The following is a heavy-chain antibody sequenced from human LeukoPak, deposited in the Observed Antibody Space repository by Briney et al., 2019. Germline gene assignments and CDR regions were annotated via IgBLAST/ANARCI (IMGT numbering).Heavy chain of an antibody. D-gene: IGHD3-3*01. Sequence: VASVKVSCKASGYTFTAYYMHWVRQAPGQGLEWMGWINPNSGGTNYAQKFQGRVTITADESTSTAYMELSSLRSEDTAVYYCARVWSPTIFGVVVNWFDPWGQGTLVTVSS. V-gene: IGHV1-2*02. J-gene: IGHJ5*02. CDR3: ARVWSPTIFGVVVNWFDP. CDR1: GYTFTAYY. CDR2: INPNSGGT.